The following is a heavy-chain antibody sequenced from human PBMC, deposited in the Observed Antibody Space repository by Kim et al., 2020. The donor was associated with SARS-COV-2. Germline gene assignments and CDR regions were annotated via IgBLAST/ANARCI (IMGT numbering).Heavy chain of an antibody. V-gene: IGHV4-34*01. Sequence: TNYNPSLKSRVTISVDTSKNQFSLKLSSVTAADTAVYYCARGGQWLAIDYWGQGTLVTVSS. CDR2: T. J-gene: IGHJ4*02. D-gene: IGHD6-19*01. CDR3: ARGGQWLAIDY.